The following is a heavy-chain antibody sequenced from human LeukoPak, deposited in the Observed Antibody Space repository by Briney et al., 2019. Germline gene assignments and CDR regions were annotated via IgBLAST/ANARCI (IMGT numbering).Heavy chain of an antibody. Sequence: GGSLRLSCAASGFTFSNAWMSWVRQAPGKGLEWVSAISVSGGSTNYADSVKGRFTISRDNSKNTLYLQMNSLRAEDTAVYYCVKVFFMDYWGQGTLVTVSS. V-gene: IGHV3-23*01. J-gene: IGHJ4*02. CDR3: VKVFFMDY. D-gene: IGHD2-8*01. CDR1: GFTFSNAW. CDR2: ISVSGGST.